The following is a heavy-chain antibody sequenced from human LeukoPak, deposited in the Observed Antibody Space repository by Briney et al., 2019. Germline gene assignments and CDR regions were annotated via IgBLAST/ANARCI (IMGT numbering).Heavy chain of an antibody. V-gene: IGHV4-61*02. CDR1: GGSISSGSYY. D-gene: IGHD5-24*01. J-gene: IGHJ4*02. CDR2: IYTSGST. CDR3: ARDSLATRTPFDY. Sequence: PSETLSLTCTVSGGSISSGSYYWSWIRQPAGKGLEWIGRIYTSGSTNYNPSLKSRVTISVDTSKNQFSLKLSSVTAAGTAVYYCARDSLATRTPFDYWGQGTLVTVSS.